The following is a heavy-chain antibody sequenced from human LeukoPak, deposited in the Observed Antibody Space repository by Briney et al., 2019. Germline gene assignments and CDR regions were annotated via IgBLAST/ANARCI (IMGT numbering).Heavy chain of an antibody. J-gene: IGHJ4*02. CDR2: IKSKADGGTT. V-gene: IGHV3-15*01. Sequence: GGSLRLSCAASGFTFSNAWMSWVRQAPGKGLEWVGRIKSKADGGTTDYAAPGKGRFTISRDDSTNTLYLQMNSLKTEDTAVYYRTTEDYYDSSGYYPLFDYWGQGTLVTVSS. D-gene: IGHD3-22*01. CDR3: TTEDYYDSSGYYPLFDY. CDR1: GFTFSNAW.